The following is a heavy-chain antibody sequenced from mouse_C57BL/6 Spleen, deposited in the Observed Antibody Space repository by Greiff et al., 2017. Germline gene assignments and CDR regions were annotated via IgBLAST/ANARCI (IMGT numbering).Heavy chain of an antibody. CDR2: ISSGSSTI. J-gene: IGHJ2*01. CDR1: GFTFSDYG. V-gene: IGHV5-17*01. CDR3: ARSIYPSYYFDY. D-gene: IGHD2-1*01. Sequence: EVKLVESGGGLVKPGGSLKLSCAASGFTFSDYGIHWVRQAPEKGLEWVAYISSGSSTIYYADTVKGRFTISRDNAKNTLFLQMTSLRSEDTAMYYCARSIYPSYYFDYWGQGTTLTVSS.